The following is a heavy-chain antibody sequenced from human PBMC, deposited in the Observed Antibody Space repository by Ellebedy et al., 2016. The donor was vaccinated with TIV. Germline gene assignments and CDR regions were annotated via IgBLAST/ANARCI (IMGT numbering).Heavy chain of an antibody. V-gene: IGHV3-11*01. J-gene: IGHJ4*02. D-gene: IGHD3-16*02. CDR2: ISSSGSTM. Sequence: GESLKISCAASGFTFSDYYMSWIRQAPGQGLELVAYISSSGSTMYYADSVKGRFTISRDNAKNSLYLQMDSLRADDTAVYYCARAYYTFGGVIVSNWGQGTLVTVSS. CDR3: ARAYYTFGGVIVSN. CDR1: GFTFSDYY.